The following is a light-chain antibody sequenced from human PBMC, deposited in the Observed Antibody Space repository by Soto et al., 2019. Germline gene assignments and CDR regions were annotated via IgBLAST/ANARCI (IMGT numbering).Light chain of an antibody. CDR1: QSVDSY. CDR3: QQRNDWQVT. CDR2: DVS. V-gene: IGKV3-11*01. Sequence: EIVLTQSPAAPSLSPGDRVTLSSRASQSVDSYLAWYQQKPGQAPRLLIYDVSNRATGIPARFSGSGSGTDFTLTISSLEPGDFAVYYCQQRNDWQVTFGQGTRLEI. J-gene: IGKJ5*01.